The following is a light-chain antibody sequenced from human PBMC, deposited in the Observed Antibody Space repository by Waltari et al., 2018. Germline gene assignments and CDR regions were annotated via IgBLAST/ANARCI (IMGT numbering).Light chain of an antibody. V-gene: IGLV2-23*02. Sequence: QSALTQPASVSGSPGQSITISCTGTSSDVGTYNFVSWYQQHPGKAPKFMIYEVSKRPPGVSNRFSGSKSGNTASLTISGLQAEDEADYYCCSYAGSSSFVVFGGGTKLTVL. J-gene: IGLJ2*01. CDR3: CSYAGSSSFVV. CDR2: EVS. CDR1: SSDVGTYNF.